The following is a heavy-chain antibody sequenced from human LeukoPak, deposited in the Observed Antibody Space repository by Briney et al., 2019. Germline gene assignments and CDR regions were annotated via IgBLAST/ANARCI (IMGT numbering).Heavy chain of an antibody. J-gene: IGHJ4*02. CDR2: ISYSGST. V-gene: IGHV4-39*01. Sequence: SETLSLTCTVSGGSISSSSYWWGWIRQPPGKGLEWIGSISYSGSTHYNPSLKSRATISVDTSKNQFSLKLSSVTAADTAVYYCARPYTTSTYYFDYWGQGTLVTVSS. CDR1: GGSISSSSYW. D-gene: IGHD2-2*02. CDR3: ARPYTTSTYYFDY.